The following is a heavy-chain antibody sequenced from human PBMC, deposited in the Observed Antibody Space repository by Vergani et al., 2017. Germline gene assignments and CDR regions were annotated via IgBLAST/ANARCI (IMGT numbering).Heavy chain of an antibody. V-gene: IGHV3-48*01. Sequence: EVQLLESGGNLIQPGGSLRLSCGASGFTFSSYSMNWVRQAPGKGLEWVSYIYSSGRTIYYADSVKGRFTISRDNAKNSLYLQMNSLRAEDTAIYYCARDPMVRGVTSPTCFDYWGQGTLVTVSS. D-gene: IGHD3-10*01. CDR3: ARDPMVRGVTSPTCFDY. CDR2: IYSSGRTI. J-gene: IGHJ4*02. CDR1: GFTFSSYS.